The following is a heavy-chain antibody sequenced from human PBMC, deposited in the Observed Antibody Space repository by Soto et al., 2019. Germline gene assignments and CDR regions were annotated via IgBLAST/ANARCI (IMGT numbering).Heavy chain of an antibody. D-gene: IGHD6-19*01. Sequence: PSETLSLTCAVSGGSISSSNWWSWVRQPPGKGLEWIGEIYHSGSTNYNPSPKSRVTISVDKSKNQSSLKLSSVTAADTAVYYCARVRPGIAVAGLDYWGQGTLVTVSS. J-gene: IGHJ4*02. CDR1: GGSISSSNW. V-gene: IGHV4-4*02. CDR3: ARVRPGIAVAGLDY. CDR2: IYHSGST.